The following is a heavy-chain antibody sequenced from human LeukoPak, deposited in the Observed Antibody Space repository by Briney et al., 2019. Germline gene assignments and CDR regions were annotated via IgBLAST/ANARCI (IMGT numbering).Heavy chain of an antibody. D-gene: IGHD1-26*01. CDR3: ARDSGSYYYYYGMDV. V-gene: IGHV3-21*01. CDR1: GFTFSSYS. J-gene: IGHJ6*02. CDR2: ISSSSSYI. Sequence: GGSLRLSCAASGFTFSSYSMNWVRQAPGKGLEWVPSISSSSSYIYYADSVKGRFTISRDNAKNSLYLQMNSLRAEDTAVYYCARDSGSYYYYYGMDVWGQGTTVTVSS.